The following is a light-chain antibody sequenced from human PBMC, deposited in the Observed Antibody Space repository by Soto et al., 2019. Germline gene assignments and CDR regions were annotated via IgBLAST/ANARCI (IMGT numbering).Light chain of an antibody. CDR3: QQYGSSPRT. V-gene: IGKV3-20*01. Sequence: EVVLTQSPGSLSLSPGESAALSCRASQTVRDDYFAWYQQRPGQAPRLLISRASRRAAGIPDRFTGSGSGTDFTLSISRVEPEDLAVYFCQQYGSSPRTFGHGTKLEI. CDR2: RAS. J-gene: IGKJ2*01. CDR1: QTVRDDY.